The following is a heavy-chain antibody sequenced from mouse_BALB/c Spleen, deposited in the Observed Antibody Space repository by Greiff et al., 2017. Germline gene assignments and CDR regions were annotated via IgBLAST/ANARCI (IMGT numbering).Heavy chain of an antibody. CDR2: INPSTGYT. J-gene: IGHJ4*01. V-gene: IGHV1-7*01. Sequence: QVHVKQSGAELAKPGASVKMSCKASGYTFTSYWMHWVKQRPGQGLEWIGYINPSTGYTEYNQKFKDKATLTADKSSSTAYMQLSSLTSEDSAVYYCARSGAYYRYDCAMDYWGQGTSVTVSA. CDR3: ARSGAYYRYDCAMDY. CDR1: GYTFTSYW. D-gene: IGHD2-14*01.